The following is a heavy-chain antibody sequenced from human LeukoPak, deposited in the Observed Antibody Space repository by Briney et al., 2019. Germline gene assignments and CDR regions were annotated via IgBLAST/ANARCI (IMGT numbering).Heavy chain of an antibody. J-gene: IGHJ4*02. CDR2: IIDTGST. V-gene: IGHV4-34*12. Sequence: SETLSLTCVVYGESFSGYYWTWIRQPPGKGLEWIGEIIDTGSTKYNSSLRSRVTISVDTSKNEFSLNLTSVTAADTAIYYCARGLASGYPPIPFDYWGQGTLVTVSS. CDR1: GESFSGYY. D-gene: IGHD3-3*01. CDR3: ARGLASGYPPIPFDY.